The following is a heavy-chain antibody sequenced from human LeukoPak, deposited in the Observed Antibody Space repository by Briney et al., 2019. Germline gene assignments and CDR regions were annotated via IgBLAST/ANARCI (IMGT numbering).Heavy chain of an antibody. J-gene: IGHJ3*02. Sequence: SETLSLTCAVYGGSFSGYYWSWICQPPGKGLEWIGEINHSGSTNYNPSLKSRVTISVDTSKNQFSLKLSSVTAADTAVYYCANKYYDILTGHRDAFDIWGQGTMVTVSS. D-gene: IGHD3-9*01. CDR2: INHSGST. CDR1: GGSFSGYY. V-gene: IGHV4-34*01. CDR3: ANKYYDILTGHRDAFDI.